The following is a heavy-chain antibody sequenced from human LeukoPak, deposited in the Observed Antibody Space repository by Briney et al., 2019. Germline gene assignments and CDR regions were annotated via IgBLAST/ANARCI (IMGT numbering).Heavy chain of an antibody. CDR3: ARDLIRRITMVRGALGY. D-gene: IGHD3-10*01. V-gene: IGHV1-2*02. CDR1: GYTFTGYY. J-gene: IGHJ4*02. Sequence: GASVKVSCKASGYTFTGYYMHWVRQAPGQGPEWMGWINPNSGGTNYAQKFQGRVTMTRDTSISTAYMELSRLRSDDTAVYYCARDLIRRITMVRGALGYWGQGTLVTVSS. CDR2: INPNSGGT.